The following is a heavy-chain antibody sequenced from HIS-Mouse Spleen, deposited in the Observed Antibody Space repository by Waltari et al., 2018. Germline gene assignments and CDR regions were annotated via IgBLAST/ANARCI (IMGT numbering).Heavy chain of an antibody. J-gene: IGHJ4*02. CDR1: GFTFRSDG. V-gene: IGHV3-30*18. Sequence: QVQLVESGGGVVQPGRSLRLSCAASGFTFRSDGMHWVRQGPGKGLEWVAVISYDGSNKYYADSVKGRFTISRDNSKNTLYLQMNSLRAEDTAVYYCAKDKHHAFDYWGQGTLVTVSS. CDR3: AKDKHHAFDY. CDR2: ISYDGSNK.